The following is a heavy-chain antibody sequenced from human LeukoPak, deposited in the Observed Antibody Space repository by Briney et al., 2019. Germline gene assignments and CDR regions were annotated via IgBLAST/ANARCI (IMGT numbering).Heavy chain of an antibody. V-gene: IGHV1-46*01. Sequence: ASVNVSCKASGYTFPSYFMHWVRQAPGQGLEWMGIINPTGGSTTYAQKFQGRVTMARDTSTSTVYMELSSLRSDDTAVYYCARTAARRFDYWGQGTLVTVSS. CDR1: GYTFPSYF. D-gene: IGHD6-6*01. CDR2: INPTGGST. J-gene: IGHJ4*02. CDR3: ARTAARRFDY.